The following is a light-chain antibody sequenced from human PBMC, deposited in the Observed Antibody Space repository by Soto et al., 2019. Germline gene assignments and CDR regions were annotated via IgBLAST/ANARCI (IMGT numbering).Light chain of an antibody. CDR3: QHSYTAPWT. J-gene: IGKJ1*01. Sequence: IQMTQSPSSLSASLGDRVTITCRASENIIQYLNWYQQKPGKVPRLLVYGASRLETGVPSRFSASGFGTEFTLTIRGLQSEDFATYYSQHSYTAPWTFGQGTKV. V-gene: IGKV1-39*01. CDR1: ENIIQY. CDR2: GAS.